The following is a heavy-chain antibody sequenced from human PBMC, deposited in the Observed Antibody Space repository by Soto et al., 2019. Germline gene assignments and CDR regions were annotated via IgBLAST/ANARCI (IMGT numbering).Heavy chain of an antibody. D-gene: IGHD1-26*01. CDR2: INPSGGST. CDR1: GYTFTSYY. CDR3: ASFYSGSQGTDY. J-gene: IGHJ4*02. Sequence: ASVKVSCKASGYTFTSYYMHWVRQAPGQGLEWMGIINPSGGSTSYAQKFQGRATMTRDTSTSTVYMELSSLRSEDTAVYYCASFYSGSQGTDYWGQGTLVTVSS. V-gene: IGHV1-46*01.